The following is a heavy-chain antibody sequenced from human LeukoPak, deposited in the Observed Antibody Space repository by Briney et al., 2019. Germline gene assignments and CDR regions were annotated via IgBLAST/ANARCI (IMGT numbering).Heavy chain of an antibody. D-gene: IGHD1-26*01. Sequence: GGSLRLSCGASGVIFNNFAFHWVRQAPGKGLEWVAAVSYDGRNQYYADSVRGRLTISRDNSKNTLYLQMNSLRADDTAVYYCWETGRARRDQHYLDHWGQGTLVTVSS. CDR1: GVIFNNFA. J-gene: IGHJ4*02. CDR3: WETGRARRDQHYLDH. CDR2: VSYDGRNQ. V-gene: IGHV3-30*04.